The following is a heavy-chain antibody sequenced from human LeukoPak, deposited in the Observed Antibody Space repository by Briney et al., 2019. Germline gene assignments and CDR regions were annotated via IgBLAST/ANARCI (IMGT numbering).Heavy chain of an antibody. CDR1: GCTFSSSA. V-gene: IGHV3-23*01. D-gene: IGHD2-15*01. CDR2: ISNNGGYT. Sequence: GGSLRLSCAASGCTFSSSAMSWVRQAPGKGLEWVSAISNNGGYTYYADSVQGRFTISRDNSKSTLCLQMNSLRAEDTAVYYCAKQLGYCSDGSCYFPYWGQGTLVTVSS. J-gene: IGHJ4*02. CDR3: AKQLGYCSDGSCYFPY.